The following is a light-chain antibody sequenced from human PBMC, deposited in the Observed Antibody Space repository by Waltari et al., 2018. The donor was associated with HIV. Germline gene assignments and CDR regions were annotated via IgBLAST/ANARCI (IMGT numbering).Light chain of an antibody. CDR1: QSVSSSY. V-gene: IGKV3-20*01. CDR2: GAS. J-gene: IGKJ1*01. CDR3: QQYGSSSWT. Sequence: EIVLTQSPGTLSLSPGERATLSCRASQSVSSSYLAGYQQKPCQAHRLLIYGASSRATGITDRFSGSGSGTDFTLTISRLEPEDFAVYYCQQYGSSSWTFGQGTKVEIK.